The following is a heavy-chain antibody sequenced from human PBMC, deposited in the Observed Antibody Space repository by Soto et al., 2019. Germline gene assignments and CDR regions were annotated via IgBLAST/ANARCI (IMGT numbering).Heavy chain of an antibody. CDR3: ARDMWGNWNHIDAFDI. J-gene: IGHJ3*02. V-gene: IGHV1-2*02. CDR1: GYTFIGYY. Sequence: XSVKVSCEASGYTFIGYYMHWVRQAPGQGLEWMGWINPNTDVTNYAQRFQGRVTMTRDTSITTAYMELSRLRSDDTAVYYCARDMWGNWNHIDAFDIWGPGTTVTVSS. CDR2: INPNTDVT. D-gene: IGHD1-20*01.